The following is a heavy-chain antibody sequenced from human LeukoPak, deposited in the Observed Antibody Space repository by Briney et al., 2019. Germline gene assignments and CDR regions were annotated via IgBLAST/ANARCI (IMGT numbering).Heavy chain of an antibody. D-gene: IGHD3-22*01. CDR1: GYTFSNFW. CDR2: IYPGDSDT. V-gene: IGHV5-51*01. Sequence: GESLKISSKGSGYTFSNFWIGWVRQMPGKGLEWMGSIYPGDSDTKYSPSFEGQVTFSVDKSITTAYLQWSSLEASDTAMYFCARRDSSGSFLFDYWGQGSLVTVSS. CDR3: ARRDSSGSFLFDY. J-gene: IGHJ4*02.